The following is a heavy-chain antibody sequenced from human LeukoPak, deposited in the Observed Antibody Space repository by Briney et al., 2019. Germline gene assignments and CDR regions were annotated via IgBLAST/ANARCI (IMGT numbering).Heavy chain of an antibody. D-gene: IGHD6-19*01. CDR1: GFTFSSYE. V-gene: IGHV3-48*03. J-gene: IGHJ4*02. CDR2: ISSSGSTI. CDR3: ARAYIAVAGTFGY. Sequence: GGSLRLSCAASGFTFSSYEMNWVRQAPGRGLEWVSYISSSGSTIYYADSVKGRFTISRDNAKNSLYLQMNSLRAEDTAVYYCARAYIAVAGTFGYWGQGTLVTVSS.